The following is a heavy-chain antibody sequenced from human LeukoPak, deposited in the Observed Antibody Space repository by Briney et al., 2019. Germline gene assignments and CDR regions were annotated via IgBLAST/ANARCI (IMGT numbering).Heavy chain of an antibody. J-gene: IGHJ4*02. D-gene: IGHD3-10*01. CDR2: ISYDGSDK. Sequence: GGSLRLSCAASGFTFSSYAMHWVRQAPGKGLEWVAVISYDGSDKYYADSVKGRFIISRDNSKNTLYLQMHSLRAEDTAVYYCAREVGFDYWGQGTLVTVSS. CDR1: GFTFSSYA. V-gene: IGHV3-30*04. CDR3: AREVGFDY.